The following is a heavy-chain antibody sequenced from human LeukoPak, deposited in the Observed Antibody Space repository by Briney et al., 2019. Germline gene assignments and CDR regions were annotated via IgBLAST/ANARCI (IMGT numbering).Heavy chain of an antibody. V-gene: IGHV4-30-2*01. J-gene: IGHJ4*02. Sequence: SQTLSLTCTVSGGSISSGGYYWSWIRQPPGKGLEWIGYIYHSGSTYYNPSLKSRVTISVDRSKNQFSLKLSSVTAADTAVYYCARDWYSSSRGGYYFDYWGQGTLVTVSS. CDR1: GGSISSGGYY. CDR2: IYHSGST. CDR3: ARDWYSSSRGGYYFDY. D-gene: IGHD6-13*01.